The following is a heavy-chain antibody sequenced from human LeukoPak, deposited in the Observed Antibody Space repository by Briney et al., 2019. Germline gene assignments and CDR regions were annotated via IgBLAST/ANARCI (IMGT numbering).Heavy chain of an antibody. V-gene: IGHV3-23*01. CDR1: GFTFSSYA. D-gene: IGHD3-22*01. J-gene: IGHJ4*02. CDR3: AKDDDSSGYYYRTFDY. CDR2: ISGSGGST. Sequence: GGSLRLSCAASGFTFSSYAMSWVRQAPGKGLEWVSAISGSGGSTYYADSVKGRFTISRDNSKNTLYLQMNSLRAEDTAVCYCAKDDDSSGYYYRTFDYRGQGTLVTVSS.